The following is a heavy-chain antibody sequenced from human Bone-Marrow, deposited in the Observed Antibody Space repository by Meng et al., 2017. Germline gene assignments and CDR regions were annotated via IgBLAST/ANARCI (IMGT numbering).Heavy chain of an antibody. D-gene: IGHD6-13*01. Sequence: GESLKISCAASGFTFDNYAMYWVRQAPGKGLEWVSLITWDGGSTYYADSVKGRFTISRDNRKNSLYLQMNSLRTEDTALYYCAKDRNYRAAAAIIFDFWGQGTMVTVSS. V-gene: IGHV3-43D*03. CDR1: GFTFDNYA. CDR3: AKDRNYRAAAAIIFDF. CDR2: ITWDGGST. J-gene: IGHJ3*01.